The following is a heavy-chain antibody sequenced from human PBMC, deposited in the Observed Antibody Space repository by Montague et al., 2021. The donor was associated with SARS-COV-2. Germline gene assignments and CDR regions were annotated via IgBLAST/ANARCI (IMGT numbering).Heavy chain of an antibody. V-gene: IGHV4-34*01. CDR3: ARGHLSVSMIVVVFTSASYYFDY. CDR1: GGSFGDYH. D-gene: IGHD3-22*01. J-gene: IGHJ4*02. CDR2: IRQSGGT. Sequence: SETLSLTCAVYGGSFGDYHWSWIRQPPGKGLEWIGNIRQSGGTNYNPSLKSRVTISVDTSKNQFSLKLTSVTAADTGIYFCARGHLSVSMIVVVFTSASYYFDYWGQGAQVTVSS.